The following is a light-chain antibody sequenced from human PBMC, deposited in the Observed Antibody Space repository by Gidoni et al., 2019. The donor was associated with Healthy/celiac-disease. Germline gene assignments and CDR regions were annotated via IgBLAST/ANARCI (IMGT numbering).Light chain of an antibody. J-gene: IGKJ5*01. CDR3: QQYDNLPIT. Sequence: DIQMTQSPSSLSASVGDRVTITCQASQDISKYLNWYQQKPGKAPKLLIYDASNLETGVPSRFSGSGSGTDFTFTISSLQPEDIGRYYCQQYDNLPITFGQGTRLEIK. V-gene: IGKV1-33*01. CDR2: DAS. CDR1: QDISKY.